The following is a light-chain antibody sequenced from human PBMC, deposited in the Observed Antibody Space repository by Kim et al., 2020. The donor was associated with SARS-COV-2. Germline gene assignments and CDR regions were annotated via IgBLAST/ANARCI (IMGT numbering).Light chain of an antibody. CDR3: SSYTSSSHV. V-gene: IGLV2-14*04. CDR2: DVS. CDR1: SSDVGCYNY. Sequence: PGQSITISCTGTSSDVGCYNYVSRYQQHPGKAPHLMIYDVSKRPSGVSNRFSGSKSGNTASLTISGLQAEDEADYYCSSYTSSSHVFGTGTKVTVL. J-gene: IGLJ1*01.